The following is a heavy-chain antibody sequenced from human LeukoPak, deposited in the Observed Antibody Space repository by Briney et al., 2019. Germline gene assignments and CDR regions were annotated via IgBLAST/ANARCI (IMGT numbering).Heavy chain of an antibody. V-gene: IGHV3-7*01. CDR2: IKQDGNEK. Sequence: GGSLRLSCAASGFTFRRYWMSWVRQAPGKGLDWVATIKQDGNEKYCVDSVKGRFTISRDNAQNSLYLQMNSLRAEDTSVYYCARLGGETTRFDLWGQGALVTVSS. CDR3: ARLGGETTRFDL. D-gene: IGHD3-16*01. J-gene: IGHJ5*02. CDR1: GFTFRRYW.